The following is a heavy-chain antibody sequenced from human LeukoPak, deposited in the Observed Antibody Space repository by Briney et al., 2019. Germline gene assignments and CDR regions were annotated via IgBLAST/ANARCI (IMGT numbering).Heavy chain of an antibody. CDR1: GYIFIGYY. J-gene: IGHJ4*02. Sequence: ASVKVSRKPSGYIFIGYYMHWMRQAPGQGLEWMGWINLSTGDTNYAQKFQGRVTMTRDTSIRTAYMEMSRLRYDDTALYYCAIWAGGNAPVASFDYWGQGTLVTVSS. CDR3: AIWAGGNAPVASFDY. V-gene: IGHV1-2*02. D-gene: IGHD3-16*01. CDR2: INLSTGDT.